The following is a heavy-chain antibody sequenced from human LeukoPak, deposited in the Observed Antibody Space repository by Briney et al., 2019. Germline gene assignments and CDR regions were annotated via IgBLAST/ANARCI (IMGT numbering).Heavy chain of an antibody. CDR1: GFTFGSFW. Sequence: GGSLRLSCAASGFTFGSFWMHWVRQAPGKGLVWGSRINIDGSGTTYADSVKGRFTISRDNAKNTLYLQMNSLRVEDTAVYYCARVRPGYYYMDVWGKGTTVTVSS. CDR3: ARVRPGYYYMDV. J-gene: IGHJ6*03. D-gene: IGHD7-27*01. V-gene: IGHV3-74*01. CDR2: INIDGSGT.